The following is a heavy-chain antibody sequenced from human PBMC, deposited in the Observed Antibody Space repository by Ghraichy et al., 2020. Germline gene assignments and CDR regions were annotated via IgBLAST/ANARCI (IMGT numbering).Heavy chain of an antibody. CDR2: IYSGGST. D-gene: IGHD5-24*01. V-gene: IGHV3-53*01. Sequence: GGSLRLSCAASGFTVSSNYMSWVRQAPGKGLEWVSVIYSGGSTYYADSVKGRFTISRDNSKNTLYLQMNSLRAEDTAVYYCARELGDGYNWYFDYWGQGTLVTVSS. CDR3: ARELGDGYNWYFDY. J-gene: IGHJ4*02. CDR1: GFTVSSNY.